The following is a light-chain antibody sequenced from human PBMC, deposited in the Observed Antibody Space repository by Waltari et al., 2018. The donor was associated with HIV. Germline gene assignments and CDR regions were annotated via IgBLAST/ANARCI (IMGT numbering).Light chain of an antibody. CDR2: SAS. J-gene: IGKJ2*01. CDR1: QGVNIK. V-gene: IGKV3-15*01. CDR3: QQYNNWPYT. Sequence: EILMTQSPDTLSVSPGETAPPSCRASQGVNIKLAWYQQKPGQAPRLLIYSASTRATGIPARFSGSGSGTEFTLTITSLQSEDFTIYYCQQYNNWPYTFGQGTKLEI.